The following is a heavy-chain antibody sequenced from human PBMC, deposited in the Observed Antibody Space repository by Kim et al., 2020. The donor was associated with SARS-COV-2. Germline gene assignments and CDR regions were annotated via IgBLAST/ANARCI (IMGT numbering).Heavy chain of an antibody. CDR1: GYSFSSYW. CDR2: IYPRDSDT. D-gene: IGHD3-10*01. V-gene: IGHV5-51*01. CDR3: ARTNDHGAY. J-gene: IGHJ4*02. Sequence: GESLKISCKGYGYSFSSYWIAWVRQMPGKGLEWMGIIYPRDSDTRYSPTFQGQITISVDKSISTAYLQWSSLKASDTAMYYCARTNDHGAYWGQGTLVTVSS.